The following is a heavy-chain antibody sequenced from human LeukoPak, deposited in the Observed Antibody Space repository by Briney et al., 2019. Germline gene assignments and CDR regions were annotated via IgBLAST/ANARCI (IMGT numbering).Heavy chain of an antibody. Sequence: ASVKVSCKASGGTFSSYAISWVRQAPGQGLERMGGIIPIFGTANYAQKFQGRVTITADESTSTAYMELSSLRSEDTAVYYCARGDLADYGDYPTPYYYYYGMDVWGQGTTVTVSS. CDR1: GGTFSSYA. J-gene: IGHJ6*02. D-gene: IGHD4-17*01. CDR3: ARGDLADYGDYPTPYYYYYGMDV. V-gene: IGHV1-69*13. CDR2: IIPIFGTA.